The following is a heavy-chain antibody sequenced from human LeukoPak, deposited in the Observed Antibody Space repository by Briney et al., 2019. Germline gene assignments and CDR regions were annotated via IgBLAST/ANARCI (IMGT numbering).Heavy chain of an antibody. CDR3: ARANCGGDCYSFGYYYMDV. CDR1: GYTFTSYD. V-gene: IGHV1-8*03. J-gene: IGHJ6*03. CDR2: MNPNSGNT. D-gene: IGHD2-21*02. Sequence: ASVKVSCKASGYTFTSYDINWVRQATGQGLEWMGWMNPNSGNTGYAQKFQGRVTITRNTSISTAYMELSSLRSEDTAVYYRARANCGGDCYSFGYYYMDVWGKGTTVTVSS.